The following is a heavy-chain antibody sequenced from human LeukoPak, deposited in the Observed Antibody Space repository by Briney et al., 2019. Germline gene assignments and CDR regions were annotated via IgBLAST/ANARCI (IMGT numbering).Heavy chain of an antibody. Sequence: GGSLRLSCAASGFTVSSNYMSWVRQAPGKGLEWVAVIYSGGRTYYADSVKGRFTISRDNAKNSLYLQMKSLRAEDTAVYYCARGKTSQNIVTRKTYNWFDPWGQGTLVTVSS. CDR2: IYSGGRT. V-gene: IGHV3-53*01. J-gene: IGHJ5*02. D-gene: IGHD2/OR15-2a*01. CDR3: ARGKTSQNIVTRKTYNWFDP. CDR1: GFTVSSNY.